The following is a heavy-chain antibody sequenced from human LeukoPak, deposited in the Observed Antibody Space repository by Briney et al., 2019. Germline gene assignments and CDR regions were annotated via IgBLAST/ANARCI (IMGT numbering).Heavy chain of an antibody. D-gene: IGHD2-15*01. CDR3: AKGRGYCSGGSCYELEFDY. Sequence: PGGSLRLSCAASGFTFSSYGMHWVRQAPGKGLEWVAVISYDGSNKYYADSVKGRFTISRDNSKNTLYLQMNSLRAEDTAVYYCAKGRGYCSGGSCYELEFDYWGQGTLVTVSS. CDR2: ISYDGSNK. CDR1: GFTFSSYG. J-gene: IGHJ4*02. V-gene: IGHV3-30*18.